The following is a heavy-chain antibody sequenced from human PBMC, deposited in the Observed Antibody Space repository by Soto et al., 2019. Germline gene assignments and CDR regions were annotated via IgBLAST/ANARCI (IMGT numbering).Heavy chain of an antibody. CDR1: GGTFSSYA. Sequence: QVQLVQSGAEVKKPGSSVKVSCKSSGGTFSSYAFSWVRQAPGQGLEWMGGIIPMFGTANYAQKFQGRVTITADESTRTAYMELCSLRFEDTAVYYCARDSLVVVAATPRWFDPWGQGTLVTVSS. V-gene: IGHV1-69*01. CDR3: ARDSLVVVAATPRWFDP. CDR2: IIPMFGTA. J-gene: IGHJ5*02. D-gene: IGHD2-15*01.